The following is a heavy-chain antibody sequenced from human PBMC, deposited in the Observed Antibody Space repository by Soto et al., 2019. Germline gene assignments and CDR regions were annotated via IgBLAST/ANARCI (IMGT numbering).Heavy chain of an antibody. CDR3: ASSGSSGWSRGNWFDP. CDR2: INHSGST. CDR1: GWSFSGYY. J-gene: IGHJ5*02. V-gene: IGHV4-34*01. D-gene: IGHD6-19*01. Sequence: ETLSLTCAVYGWSFSGYYLSWIRQPPGKGLEWIGEINHSGSTNYNPSLKSRVTISVDTQKNQFSLKLSSVTAADTAVYYCASSGSSGWSRGNWFDPWGQGTLVTVSS.